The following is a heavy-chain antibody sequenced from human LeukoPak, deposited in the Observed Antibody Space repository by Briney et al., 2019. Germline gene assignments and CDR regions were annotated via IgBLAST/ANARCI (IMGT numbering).Heavy chain of an antibody. CDR1: GFSFNDYA. J-gene: IGHJ6*03. Sequence: GGSLRLSCAASGFSFNDYAMHWVRQAPGKGPEWVSGINWNVGSVVYADSVKGRFTISRDNAKTSLYLQMNSLTTEDMALYYCAKGGSYYYYHMDVWGKGPTVTVSS. D-gene: IGHD3-16*01. V-gene: IGHV3-9*03. CDR2: INWNVGSV. CDR3: AKGGSYYYYHMDV.